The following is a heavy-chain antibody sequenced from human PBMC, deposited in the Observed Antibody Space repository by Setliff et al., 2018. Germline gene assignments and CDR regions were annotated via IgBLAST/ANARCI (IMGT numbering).Heavy chain of an antibody. Sequence: KPSETLSLTCAVSGGSVTSHYWSWIRQPPGKGLEWIGFIFYSGDTNSNPSLKSRVTMSVDTSKNQSSLKLNSVTAADTATYYCARDRSYYASGSFTKWFDYWGQGALVTVSS. CDR3: ARDRSYYASGSFTKWFDY. CDR2: IFYSGDT. CDR1: GGSVTSHY. D-gene: IGHD3-10*01. J-gene: IGHJ4*02. V-gene: IGHV4-59*02.